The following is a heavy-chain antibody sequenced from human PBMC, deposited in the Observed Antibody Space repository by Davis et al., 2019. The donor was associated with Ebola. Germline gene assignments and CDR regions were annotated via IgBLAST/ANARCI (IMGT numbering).Heavy chain of an antibody. CDR2: MNPNSGNT. D-gene: IGHD3-3*01. CDR3: ARGGGGVVIND. Sequence: AASVKVSCKASGYTFTSSDIMWVRQATGQGLEWMGWMNPNSGNTGYAQSFQGRVTITRDTSASTAYMEMSSLRSEDTAVYYCARGGGGVVINDWGQGTLVSVSS. CDR1: GYTFTSSD. V-gene: IGHV1-8*01. J-gene: IGHJ4*02.